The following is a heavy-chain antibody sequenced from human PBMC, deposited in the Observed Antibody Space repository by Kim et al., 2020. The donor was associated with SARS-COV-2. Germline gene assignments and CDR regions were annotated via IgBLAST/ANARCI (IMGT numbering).Heavy chain of an antibody. J-gene: IGHJ3*02. Sequence: DSVKGRFTITRDNAKNSMYLQMNSLSAEDTAVYYCASLVGATVDYDAFDIWGQGTMVTVSS. D-gene: IGHD1-26*01. CDR3: ASLVGATVDYDAFDI. V-gene: IGHV3-7*01.